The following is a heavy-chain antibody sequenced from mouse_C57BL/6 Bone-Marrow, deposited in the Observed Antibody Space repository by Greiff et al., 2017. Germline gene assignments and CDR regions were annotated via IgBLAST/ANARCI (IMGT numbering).Heavy chain of an antibody. CDR2: IDPSDSET. D-gene: IGHD1-1*01. V-gene: IGHV1-52*01. CDR1: GYTFTSYW. J-gene: IGHJ1*03. CDR3: ARDFYYYGTWYFDV. Sequence: VQLQQPGAELVRPGSSVKLSCKASGYTFTSYWMHWVKQRPIQGLEWIGNIDPSDSETHYNQKFKDKARLTVDKSSSSAYMQLSRLTSEDSAVYYCARDFYYYGTWYFDVWGTGTTVTVSS.